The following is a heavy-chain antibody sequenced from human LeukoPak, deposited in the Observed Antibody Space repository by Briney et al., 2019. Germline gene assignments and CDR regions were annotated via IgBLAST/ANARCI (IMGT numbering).Heavy chain of an antibody. J-gene: IGHJ3*02. Sequence: PGGSLRLSCAASGFTFSSYGMHWVRQAPGKGLEWVAVIWYGGSNKYYADSVKGRFTISRDNSENTLYLQMNSLRAEDTAVYYCAKMAGGYCSSTSCLDAFDIWGQGTMVTVSS. V-gene: IGHV3-30*02. D-gene: IGHD2-2*01. CDR3: AKMAGGYCSSTSCLDAFDI. CDR1: GFTFSSYG. CDR2: IWYGGSNK.